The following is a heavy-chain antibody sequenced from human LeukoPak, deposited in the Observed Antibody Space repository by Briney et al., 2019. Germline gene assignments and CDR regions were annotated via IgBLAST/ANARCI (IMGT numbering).Heavy chain of an antibody. CDR3: ARTDWSLEWGFDS. D-gene: IGHD3-3*01. CDR1: GGSVSSYY. J-gene: IGHJ4*02. CDR2: IYSSGTT. V-gene: IGHV4-59*02. Sequence: PSETLSLTCTVSGGSVSSYYWNWIRRPPGKGLEWIGFIYSSGTTNYNPSLKSRVTISMDTSKNQFSLKLTSVTAADTAVYFCARTDWSLEWGFDSWRQGTLVTVSS.